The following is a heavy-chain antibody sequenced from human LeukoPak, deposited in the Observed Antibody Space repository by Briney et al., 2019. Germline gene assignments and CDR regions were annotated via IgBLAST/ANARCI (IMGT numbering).Heavy chain of an antibody. Sequence: GGSLRLSCAASGFTFSSYWMSWVRQAPGKGLEWVANIKQDGSEKSVKGRFTISRDNAKNSLYRQMNSLRAEDTAVYYCARSQYYYDSSGYSWFDPWGQGTLVTVSS. J-gene: IGHJ5*02. V-gene: IGHV3-7*01. CDR3: ARSQYYYDSSGYSWFDP. D-gene: IGHD3-22*01. CDR2: IKQDGSEK. CDR1: GFTFSSYW.